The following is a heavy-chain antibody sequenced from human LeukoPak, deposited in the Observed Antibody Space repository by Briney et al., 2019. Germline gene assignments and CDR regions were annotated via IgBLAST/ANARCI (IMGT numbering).Heavy chain of an antibody. V-gene: IGHV1-18*01. D-gene: IGHD6-6*01. CDR2: ISTYNGNT. J-gene: IGHJ4*02. Sequence: ASVKVSCKASGYTFTSYSINWVRQAPGQGLEWMGWISTYNGNTDYAQKLQGRVTMTTDTSTSTAYMELTSLRSDDTAVYYCAKDRWRDGSSSFDNWGQGTLVTVSS. CDR1: GYTFTSYS. CDR3: AKDRWRDGSSSFDN.